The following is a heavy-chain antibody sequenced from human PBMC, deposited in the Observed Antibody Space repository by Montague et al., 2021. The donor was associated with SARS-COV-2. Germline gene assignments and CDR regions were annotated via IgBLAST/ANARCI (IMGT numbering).Heavy chain of an antibody. CDR3: GRVFAPAGTFDF. V-gene: IGHV6-1*01. J-gene: IGHJ4*02. Sequence: CAISGDSVSTNNTTWNWVRQSPSGDLEWLGRTYFRSKWYNDYAVSVKSRITINPDTSKSQFSLQLKSVTPKDTAIYFCGRVFAPAGTFDFWGQGTLVTVSS. CDR2: TYFRSKWYN. CDR1: GDSVSTNNTT. D-gene: IGHD6-13*01.